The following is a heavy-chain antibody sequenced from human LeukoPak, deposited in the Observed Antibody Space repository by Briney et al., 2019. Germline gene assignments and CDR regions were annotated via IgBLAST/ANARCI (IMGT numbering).Heavy chain of an antibody. CDR2: ISNFDGDT. CDR3: VRARGCSNWLLTDGFDS. J-gene: IGHJ3*01. D-gene: IGHD6-13*01. CDR1: GRLFSSYG. V-gene: IGHV1-18*01. Sequence: ASVKVSCKASGRLFSSYGIAWVRQAPGEGLEWLGWISNFDGDTKVAENLQGRVTLTTDTSTSTAYMELRSLKSDDTAVYYCVRARGCSNWLLTDGFDSWGQGTKVTVSS.